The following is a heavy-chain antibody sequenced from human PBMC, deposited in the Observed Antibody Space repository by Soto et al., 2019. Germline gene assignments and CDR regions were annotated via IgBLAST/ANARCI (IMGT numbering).Heavy chain of an antibody. D-gene: IGHD3-22*01. CDR3: ARVTESHFNHYDSSGYYYLFNY. V-gene: IGHV4-59*01. Sequence: PSETLSLTCTVSGGSISCYYWSWIRQPPGKGLEWIGYIYYSGSTNYHPSLKNRVTISVDTSNNQFSLKLSSVTAAHLAVYYCARVTESHFNHYDSSGYYYLFNYWGQGTMVTVSS. CDR1: GGSISCYY. J-gene: IGHJ4*02. CDR2: IYYSGST.